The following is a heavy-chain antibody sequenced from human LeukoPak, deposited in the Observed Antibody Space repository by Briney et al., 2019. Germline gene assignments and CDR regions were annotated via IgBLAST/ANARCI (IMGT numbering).Heavy chain of an antibody. CDR1: GGSISSSSYY. J-gene: IGHJ4*02. V-gene: IGHV4-39*07. CDR3: AREVDTAMVGVYYFDY. CDR2: IYYSGST. D-gene: IGHD5-18*01. Sequence: SETLSLTCTVSGGSISSSSYYWGWIRQPPGKGLEWIGSIYYSGSTYYNPSLKSRVTISVDTSKNQFSLKLSSVTAADTAVYYCAREVDTAMVGVYYFDYWGQGTLVTVSS.